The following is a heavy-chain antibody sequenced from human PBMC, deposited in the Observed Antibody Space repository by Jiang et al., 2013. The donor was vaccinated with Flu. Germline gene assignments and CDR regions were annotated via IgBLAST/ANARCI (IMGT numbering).Heavy chain of an antibody. Sequence: TNYNPSLKSRVTISVDTSKNQFSLKLSSVTAADTAVYYCARDDGCDFWSGNGFDYWGQGTLVTVSS. V-gene: IGHV4-59*01. D-gene: IGHD3-3*01. CDR3: ARDDGCDFWSGNGFDY. J-gene: IGHJ4*02. CDR2: T.